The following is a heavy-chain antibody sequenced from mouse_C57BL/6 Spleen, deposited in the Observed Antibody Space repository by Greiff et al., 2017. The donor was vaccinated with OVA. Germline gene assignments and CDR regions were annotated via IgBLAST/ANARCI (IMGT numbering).Heavy chain of an antibody. V-gene: IGHV5-17*01. D-gene: IGHD1-1*01. CDR1: GFTFSDYG. J-gene: IGHJ3*01. Sequence: DVMLVESGGGLVKPGGSLKLSCAASGFTFSDYGMHWVRQAPEKGLEWVAYISSGSSTIYYADTVKGRFTISRDNAKNTLFLQMTSLRSEDTAMYYCARSYGSKAWFAYWGQGTLVTVSA. CDR2: ISSGSSTI. CDR3: ARSYGSKAWFAY.